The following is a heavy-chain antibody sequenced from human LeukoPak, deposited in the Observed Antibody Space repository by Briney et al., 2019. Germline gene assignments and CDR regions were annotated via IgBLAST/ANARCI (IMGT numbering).Heavy chain of an antibody. Sequence: ASVKVSCKASGYTFTSYGISWVRQAPGQGLEWMGWISAYNGNTNYAQKFQGRVTMTEDTSTDTAYMELSRLRSDDTAVYYCARDRIVGVTGADYWGQGTLVTVSS. CDR1: GYTFTSYG. J-gene: IGHJ4*02. D-gene: IGHD1-26*01. CDR2: ISAYNGNT. V-gene: IGHV1-18*01. CDR3: ARDRIVGVTGADY.